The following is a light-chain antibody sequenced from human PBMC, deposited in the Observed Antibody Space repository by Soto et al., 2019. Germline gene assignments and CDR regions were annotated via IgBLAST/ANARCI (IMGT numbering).Light chain of an antibody. CDR3: SSYAERNSVL. CDR1: SSDVGGYYY. Sequence: QSVLTQPASVSGSPGQSITISCTGTSSDVGGYYYVSWYQHHPGKAPKLIIYEVTNRPSGVSSRFSGSKSGSTAFLTVSGVQAEDEADYYCSSYAERNSVLFGGGTQLTVL. V-gene: IGLV2-14*01. CDR2: EVT. J-gene: IGLJ3*02.